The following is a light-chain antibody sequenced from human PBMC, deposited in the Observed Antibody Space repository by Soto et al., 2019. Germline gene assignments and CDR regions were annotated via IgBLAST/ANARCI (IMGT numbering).Light chain of an antibody. J-gene: IGKJ4*01. CDR2: GAS. CDR1: QSVSSN. CDR3: QQYNNWPLT. Sequence: EIVLTQSPATLSVSPGERATLSCRASQSVSSNVAWYQQKPGQAPRLLISGASTRATGIPDRFSGSGSGTEFTLTISSLQSEDFAVYYCQQYNNWPLTFGGGTKVEIK. V-gene: IGKV3-15*01.